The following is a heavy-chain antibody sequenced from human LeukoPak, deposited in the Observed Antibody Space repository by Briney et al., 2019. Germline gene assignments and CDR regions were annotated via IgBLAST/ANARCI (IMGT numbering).Heavy chain of an antibody. D-gene: IGHD3-10*01. CDR1: GFTFSSYW. J-gene: IGHJ5*02. V-gene: IGHV3-7*01. CDR2: IKQDGSEK. Sequence: AGGSLRLSCAASGFTFSSYWMSWVRQAPGKGLEWVANIKQDGSEKYYVDSVKGRFTISRDNAKNSLYLQMNSLRAEDTAVYYCARISPAGSGTDGDWFDPWGQGTLVTVSS. CDR3: ARISPAGSGTDGDWFDP.